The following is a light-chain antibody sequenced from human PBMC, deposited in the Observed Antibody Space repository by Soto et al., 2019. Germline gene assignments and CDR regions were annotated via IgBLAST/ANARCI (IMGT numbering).Light chain of an antibody. Sequence: EIVMTQSPPTLSVSPGERATLSCRASQSVSNKLAWYQQKPGQAPRLLIYGASTRATDTPARFSGSGSGTEFSLTISSLQSEDFAIYYCQQTYSTLLTFGGGTKVEI. CDR2: GAS. CDR1: QSVSNK. J-gene: IGKJ4*01. V-gene: IGKV3-15*01. CDR3: QQTYSTLLT.